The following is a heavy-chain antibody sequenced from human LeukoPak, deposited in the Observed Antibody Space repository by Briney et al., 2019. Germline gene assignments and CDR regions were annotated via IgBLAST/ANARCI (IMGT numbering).Heavy chain of an antibody. Sequence: GGSLRLSCAASGFTFSSYGMHWVRQAPGKGLEWVAFIRYDGSNKYYADSVKGRFTISRDNSKNTLYLQMNSLRAEDTAVYYCAKPAAAPENYYYYYYMDVWGKGTTVTVSS. CDR1: GFTFSSYG. D-gene: IGHD2-2*01. CDR3: AKPAAAPENYYYYYYMDV. J-gene: IGHJ6*03. V-gene: IGHV3-30*02. CDR2: IRYDGSNK.